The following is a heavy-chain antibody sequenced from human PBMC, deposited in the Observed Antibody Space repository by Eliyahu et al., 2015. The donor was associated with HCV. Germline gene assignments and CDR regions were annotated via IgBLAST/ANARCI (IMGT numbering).Heavy chain of an antibody. V-gene: IGHV4-59*08. CDR1: GGSISSYY. D-gene: IGHD6-19*01. Sequence: QVQLQESGSGLVKPSEXLSLTCTVSGGSISSYYWSWIRQPPGKGLEWIGYIYYSGSTNYNPSLKSRVTISVDTSKNQFSLKLSSVTAADTAVYYCARQGIGQWLSLDYWGQGTLVTVXS. J-gene: IGHJ4*02. CDR2: IYYSGST. CDR3: ARQGIGQWLSLDY.